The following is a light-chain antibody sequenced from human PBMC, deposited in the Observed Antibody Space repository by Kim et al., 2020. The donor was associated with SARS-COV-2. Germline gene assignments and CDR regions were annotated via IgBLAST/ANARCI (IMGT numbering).Light chain of an antibody. CDR1: KLGDKY. CDR3: QAWDSSTYV. CDR2: QDT. J-gene: IGLJ1*01. V-gene: IGLV3-1*01. Sequence: SYELTQPPSVSVSPGQTASITCSGDKLGDKYTYWYQQKPGQSPVLVIYQDTKRPSGIPERFSGSNSGNRATLTISGTQAMDEADYYCQAWDSSTYVFGTGTKV.